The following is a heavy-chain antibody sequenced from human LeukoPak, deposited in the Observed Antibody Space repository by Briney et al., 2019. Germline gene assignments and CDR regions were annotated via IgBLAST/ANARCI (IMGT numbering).Heavy chain of an antibody. CDR3: ATDIRWGAFDI. CDR2: ISWNSGSI. J-gene: IGHJ3*02. CDR1: GFTFDDYA. V-gene: IGHV3-9*01. D-gene: IGHD3-3*01. Sequence: GGSLRLSCAASGFTFDDYAMHWVRQAPGKVLEWVSGISWNSGSIGYADSVKGRFTISRDNAKNSLYLQMNSLRAEDTAVYYCATDIRWGAFDIWGQGTMVTVSS.